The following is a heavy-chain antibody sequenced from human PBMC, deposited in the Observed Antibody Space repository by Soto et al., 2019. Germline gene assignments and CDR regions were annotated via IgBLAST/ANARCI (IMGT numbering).Heavy chain of an antibody. CDR3: ARSCSGGGCYRQIDC. D-gene: IGHD2-15*01. J-gene: IGHJ4*02. CDR2: ITSGSTTI. V-gene: IGHV3-48*02. CDR1: GFTFTSHS. Sequence: GGSLRLSCAVSGFTFTSHSMNWVRQVPGRGLEWISYITSGSTTIYYGDSVKGRFTISRDNAKNSVYLQMSSLRDEDTAVYYSARSCSGGGCYRQIDCWGQGTLVTVSS.